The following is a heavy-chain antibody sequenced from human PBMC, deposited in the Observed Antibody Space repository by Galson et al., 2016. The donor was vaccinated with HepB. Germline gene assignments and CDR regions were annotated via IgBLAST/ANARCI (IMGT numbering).Heavy chain of an antibody. Sequence: SVKVSCKASGGTFSSYAISWVRQAPGQGLEWMGGIIPNFGTANYSQKFQGRVTITADESTRTYYMDLNSLTSEDTAVYHCATTPSNLLRGVVFFDFWGQGTLVTVSS. CDR2: IIPNFGTA. J-gene: IGHJ4*02. CDR3: ATTPSNLLRGVVFFDF. D-gene: IGHD3-10*01. V-gene: IGHV1-69*13. CDR1: GGTFSSYA.